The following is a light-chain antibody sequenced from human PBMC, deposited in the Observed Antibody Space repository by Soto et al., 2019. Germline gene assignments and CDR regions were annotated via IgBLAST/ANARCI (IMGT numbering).Light chain of an antibody. CDR2: RNN. Sequence: QSVLTQPPSASGTPGQRVTISCSGSSSNIGSNYVYWYQQLPGTAPKLLIYRNNQRPSGVPDRFSGSKSGTSASLAISGLRSDDEGDYYCAAWDDRLSGYVFGTGTKLTVL. CDR1: SSNIGSNY. V-gene: IGLV1-47*01. CDR3: AAWDDRLSGYV. J-gene: IGLJ1*01.